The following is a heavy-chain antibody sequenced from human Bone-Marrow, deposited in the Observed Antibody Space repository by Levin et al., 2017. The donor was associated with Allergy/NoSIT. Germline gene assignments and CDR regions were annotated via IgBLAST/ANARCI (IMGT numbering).Heavy chain of an antibody. CDR3: ARDYSGSSGYFTPPDY. D-gene: IGHD3-22*01. CDR2: IIPIFGTA. J-gene: IGHJ4*02. V-gene: IGHV1-69*13. Sequence: ASVKVSCKASGGTFSSYAISWVRQAPGQGLEWMGGIIPIFGTANYAQKFQGRVTITADESTSTAYMELSSLRSEDTAVYYCARDYSGSSGYFTPPDYWGQGTLVTVSS. CDR1: GGTFSSYA.